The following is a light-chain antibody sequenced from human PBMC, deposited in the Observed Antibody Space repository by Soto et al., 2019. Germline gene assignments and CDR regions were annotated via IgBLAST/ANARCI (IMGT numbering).Light chain of an antibody. CDR1: QSVSRS. J-gene: IGKJ4*01. CDR2: GAS. Sequence: EIVMTQSPATLSVSPGERATLSCWASQSVSRSLAWYQQKPGQAHRLLIYGASTRATGIPARFSVSGSVTVFTFNISSLQCEGLAVYFCQQYNKWPLSFGGGTKVNIK. V-gene: IGKV3-15*01. CDR3: QQYNKWPLS.